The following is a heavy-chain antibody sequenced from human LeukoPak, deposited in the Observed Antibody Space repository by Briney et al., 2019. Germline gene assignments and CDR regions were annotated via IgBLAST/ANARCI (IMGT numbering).Heavy chain of an antibody. Sequence: GRSLRLSCAASGFTFSSYGMHWVRQAPGKGLEWVAVISYDGSNKYYADSVKGRFTISRDNSKNTLYLQMNSLRAEDTAVYYCAKGWHYDFWSGYSLDYWGQGTLVTVSS. CDR1: GFTFSSYG. CDR2: ISYDGSNK. D-gene: IGHD3-3*01. V-gene: IGHV3-30*18. J-gene: IGHJ4*02. CDR3: AKGWHYDFWSGYSLDY.